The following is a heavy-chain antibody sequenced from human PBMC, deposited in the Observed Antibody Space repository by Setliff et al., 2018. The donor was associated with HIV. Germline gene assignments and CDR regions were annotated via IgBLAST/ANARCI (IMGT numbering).Heavy chain of an antibody. CDR2: INPKSGAT. Sequence: ASVKVFCKTFGYRFTDFYVNWVRQAPGQGLEWMGWINPKSGATKNAQKFQGRVTMTRDTSISTVYMELSSLRSDDTALYFCARRAEDLAINPPSFDYYFDYWGQGTPVTVSS. D-gene: IGHD3-9*01. CDR3: ARRAEDLAINPPSFDYYFDY. V-gene: IGHV1-2*02. J-gene: IGHJ4*02. CDR1: GYRFTDFY.